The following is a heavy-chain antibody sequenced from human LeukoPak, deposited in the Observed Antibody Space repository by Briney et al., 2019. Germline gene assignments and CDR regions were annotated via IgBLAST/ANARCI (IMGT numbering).Heavy chain of an antibody. J-gene: IGHJ3*02. D-gene: IGHD6-19*01. CDR1: GFTFSSYA. V-gene: IGHV3-23*01. CDR2: ISGSGGST. CDR3: ARGSKQWLAYAFDI. Sequence: TGGSLRLSCAASGFTFSSYAMSWVRQAPGKGLEWVSAISGSGGSTYYADSVKGRFTISRDNSKNTLYLQMNSLRAEDTAVYHCARGSKQWLAYAFDIWGQGTMVTVSS.